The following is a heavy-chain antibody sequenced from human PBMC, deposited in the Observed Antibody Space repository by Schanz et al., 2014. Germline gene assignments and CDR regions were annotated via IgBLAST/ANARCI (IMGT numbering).Heavy chain of an antibody. V-gene: IGHV3-74*01. CDR3: AKDRQNRVNRVGYYYGMDV. Sequence: EVHLVESGGGLVQPGGSLRLSCAASGFNFITFAMSWVRQAPGKGLVWVSRTSHDGSFTTFADSVKGRFTISRDNAKNALYLQMNSLRAEDTAVYYCAKDRQNRVNRVGYYYGMDVWGQGTTVTVSS. D-gene: IGHD3-16*01. CDR2: TSHDGSFT. CDR1: GFNFITFA. J-gene: IGHJ6*02.